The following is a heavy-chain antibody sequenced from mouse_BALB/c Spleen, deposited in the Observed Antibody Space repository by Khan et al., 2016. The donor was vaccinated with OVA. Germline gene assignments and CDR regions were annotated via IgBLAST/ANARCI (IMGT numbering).Heavy chain of an antibody. J-gene: IGHJ4*01. CDR2: INTNTGES. CDR3: ARPDY. V-gene: IGHV9-3*02. CDR1: GYIFTNYG. Sequence: QIQLVQSGPELKKPGETVKISCKASGYIFTNYGMNWVKQAPGKGLKWMGWINTNTGESAYAEEFKGRFAFSLETSARTAYLQINNLKNEDTATYFWARPDYWGQGTSVTVSS.